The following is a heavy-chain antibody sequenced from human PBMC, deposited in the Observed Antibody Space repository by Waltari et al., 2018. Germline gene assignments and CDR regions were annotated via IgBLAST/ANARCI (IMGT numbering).Heavy chain of an antibody. CDR1: GGSASPSH. CDR2: VDYGGSP. V-gene: IGHV4-59*02. D-gene: IGHD1-26*01. Sequence: QVQLQESGPGLVKPSETLSLTCNVAGGSASPSHCSWIRPPPGGGLEWIGHVDYGGSPHYNPSLKSRVTISLDTSKNQFSLKLTSVTAADTAIYYCATYQKGGAGRGNWGQGTPVTVSS. CDR3: ATYQKGGAGRGN. J-gene: IGHJ4*02.